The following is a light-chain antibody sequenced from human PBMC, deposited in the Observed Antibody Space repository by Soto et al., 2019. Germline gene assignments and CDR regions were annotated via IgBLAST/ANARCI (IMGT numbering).Light chain of an antibody. J-gene: IGKJ1*01. V-gene: IGKV1-5*03. Sequence: DIQMTQSPSTLSASVGDRVTITCRASQSIDTWLAWYQQKPGEVPKVLIYKVSNLQRGVPSRFSGSGSGTEFTLTISGLQPADFATYYCQHYKFFPWTFGQGTKV. CDR3: QHYKFFPWT. CDR1: QSIDTW. CDR2: KVS.